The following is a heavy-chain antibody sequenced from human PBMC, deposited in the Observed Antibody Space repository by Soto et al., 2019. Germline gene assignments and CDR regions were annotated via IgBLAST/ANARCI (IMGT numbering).Heavy chain of an antibody. CDR3: ARDLPRPY. Sequence: EVQLVESGGGLVKPGGSLRLSCAASGFTFSSYSMNWVRQAPGKGLEWVSSISSSSSYIYYADSVKSRFTISRDNTKNSLYLQMNRLRDEATAVYYCARDLPRPYWGQGTLVTVSS. CDR1: GFTFSSYS. J-gene: IGHJ4*02. V-gene: IGHV3-21*01. CDR2: ISSSSSYI.